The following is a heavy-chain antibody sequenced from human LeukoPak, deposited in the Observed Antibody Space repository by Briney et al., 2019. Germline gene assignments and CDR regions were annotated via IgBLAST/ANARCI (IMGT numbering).Heavy chain of an antibody. D-gene: IGHD3-10*01. J-gene: IGHJ6*03. V-gene: IGHV7-4-1*02. CDR1: VYTFTNYA. Sequence: GASVKVSCKASVYTFTNYAIKWVRQAPGQGLKRMGWINTNTGNPTYAQGFTGRVVFSLDTSVSTAYLQISSLKAADTAVYYCARSGGSGSHYASYYYYYMDVWGKGTTVPVSS. CDR3: ARSGGSGSHYASYYYYYMDV. CDR2: INTNTGNP.